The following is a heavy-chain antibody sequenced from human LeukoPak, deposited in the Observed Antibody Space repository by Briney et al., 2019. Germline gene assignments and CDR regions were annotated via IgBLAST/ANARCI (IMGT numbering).Heavy chain of an antibody. CDR1: GGSISSYY. D-gene: IGHD2-2*01. J-gene: IGHJ5*02. CDR2: IYYSGST. Sequence: PSETLSLTCTVSGGSISSYYWSWIRQPPGKGLEWIGYIYYSGSTYYNPSLKSRVTISVDRSKNQFSLKLSSVTAADTAVYYCAVVPAANNWFDPWGQGTLVTVSS. V-gene: IGHV4-59*12. CDR3: AVVPAANNWFDP.